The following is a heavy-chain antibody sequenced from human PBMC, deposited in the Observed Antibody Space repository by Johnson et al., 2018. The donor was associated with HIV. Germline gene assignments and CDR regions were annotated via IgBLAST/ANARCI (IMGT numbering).Heavy chain of an antibody. V-gene: IGHV3-20*04. CDR1: GFTVSSYA. CDR2: INWSGGST. Sequence: VQLVESGGGLVQPGGSLRLSCAASGFTVSSYAMSWVRQAPGKGLEWVSGINWSGGSTGYADSVKGRFTISRDNAKNSLYLQMNSLRAEDTALYYCARVRTIFGVLHSLLGAFDIWGQGTMVTVSS. J-gene: IGHJ3*02. D-gene: IGHD3-3*01. CDR3: ARVRTIFGVLHSLLGAFDI.